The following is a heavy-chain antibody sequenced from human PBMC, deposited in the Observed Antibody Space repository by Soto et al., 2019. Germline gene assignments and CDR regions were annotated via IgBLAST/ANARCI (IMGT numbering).Heavy chain of an antibody. Sequence: QVQLQESGPGLVKPSGTLSLTCSVSGDSISSGNWWTWVRHPPGKGLEWIGEIYHSGSTNYSPSLMSRVTISVDKSKNQFSLKLTSVTAANTAVYYCAREPNYGGNAGYFDYWGQGTMVTVSP. J-gene: IGHJ4*02. CDR3: AREPNYGGNAGYFDY. D-gene: IGHD4-17*01. CDR1: GDSISSGNW. CDR2: IYHSGST. V-gene: IGHV4-4*02.